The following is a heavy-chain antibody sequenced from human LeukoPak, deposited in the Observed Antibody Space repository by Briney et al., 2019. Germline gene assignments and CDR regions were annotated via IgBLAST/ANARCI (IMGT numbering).Heavy chain of an antibody. Sequence: GGSLRLSCAASGFTFSSYAMHWVRQAPGKGLEWVARLKSKDDGGTKDYAAPVNGRFTISRDDSKNTLYLQMNSLKTEDTAVYYCATYSLSWYWGQGTRVTVSA. CDR2: LKSKDDGGTK. V-gene: IGHV3-15*01. D-gene: IGHD2-15*01. J-gene: IGHJ4*02. CDR3: ATYSLSWY. CDR1: GFTFSSYA.